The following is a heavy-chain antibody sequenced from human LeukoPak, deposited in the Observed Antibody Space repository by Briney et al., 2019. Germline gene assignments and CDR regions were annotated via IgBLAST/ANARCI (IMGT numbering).Heavy chain of an antibody. J-gene: IGHJ4*02. V-gene: IGHV3-72*01. Sequence: PGGSLRLSCAASGFTLSDYYMDWVRQAPGKGLEWVGRSRNKANGYTTEYAASVKGRFTFSRDDSKNSLYLQMNSLRTEDTAVYYCARPYSSGWSGSYFDYWGQGTLVTVSS. CDR2: SRNKANGYTT. CDR1: GFTLSDYY. CDR3: ARPYSSGWSGSYFDY. D-gene: IGHD6-19*01.